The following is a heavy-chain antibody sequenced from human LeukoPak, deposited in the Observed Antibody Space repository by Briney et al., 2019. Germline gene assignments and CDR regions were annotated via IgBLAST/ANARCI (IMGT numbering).Heavy chain of an antibody. Sequence: ASVKVCCKASGYTFTGYYIHWVRQAPGHGLEWMGWVNPHSGGTNYAQKFQGRVTMTRDTSISTAYMELSNLRSDDTAVYYCARGLLAGDYVNWYFDLWGRGTLVTVSS. CDR2: VNPHSGGT. J-gene: IGHJ2*01. V-gene: IGHV1-2*02. CDR3: ARGLLAGDYVNWYFDL. CDR1: GYTFTGYY. D-gene: IGHD4-17*01.